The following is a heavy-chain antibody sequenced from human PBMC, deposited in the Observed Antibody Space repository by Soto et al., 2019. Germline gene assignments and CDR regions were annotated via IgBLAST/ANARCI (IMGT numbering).Heavy chain of an antibody. CDR2: ISLSGNT. D-gene: IGHD3-22*01. CDR1: GGSITNTDW. CDR3: ASRGSSGPF. Sequence: QVQLQESGPGLVKPSGALSLTCAVSGGSITNTDWWTWVRQPPGMVLEWVGDISLSGNTNYNPSLEGRAAISLDKSRNQFSLILNSVTAADTAVYYCASRGSSGPFWGQGTLVTVSS. V-gene: IGHV4-4*02. J-gene: IGHJ4*02.